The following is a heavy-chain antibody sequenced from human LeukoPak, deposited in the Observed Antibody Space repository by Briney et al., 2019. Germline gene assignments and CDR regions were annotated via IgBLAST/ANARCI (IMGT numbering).Heavy chain of an antibody. CDR2: ISYDENSQ. CDR3: AKRHYASSWYGDYFDY. D-gene: IGHD6-13*01. V-gene: IGHV3-30*18. J-gene: IGHJ4*02. CDR1: GFTFSSYA. Sequence: GGSLRPSCAASGFTFSSYAIHWVRQAPGKGLEWVALISYDENSQFYADSVKGRFAISRDNSKNTLYLQMNSLRTEDTAVYYCAKRHYASSWYGDYFDYWGQGTLVTVSS.